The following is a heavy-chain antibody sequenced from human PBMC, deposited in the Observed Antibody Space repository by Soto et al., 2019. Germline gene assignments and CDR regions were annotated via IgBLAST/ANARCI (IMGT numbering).Heavy chain of an antibody. Sequence: QVPLQESGPGLVKPSETLSLSCTVSGGSISNYYWSWFRQTPGKGLEWIGYVHDGWGSNYNPSLKSRVAISLDTSKSQFSLKLTSVTATDTAVYYCARQGFGALHGLVAVWGQGTTVTVSS. CDR3: ARQGFGALHGLVAV. CDR2: VHDGWGS. D-gene: IGHD3-10*01. V-gene: IGHV4-59*08. J-gene: IGHJ6*01. CDR1: GGSISNYY.